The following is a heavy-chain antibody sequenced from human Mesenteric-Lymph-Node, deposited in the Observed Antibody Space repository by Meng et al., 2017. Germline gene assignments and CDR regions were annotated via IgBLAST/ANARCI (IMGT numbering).Heavy chain of an antibody. V-gene: IGHV3-74*01. CDR2: INSDGSRI. Sequence: GGSLRLSCAASGFTFSNAWMSWVRQAPGKGLEWVSRINSDGSRIDYAESVQGRFTISRDNAKNTLYLQMNSLTAEDTAVYYCARSTIGGASYFDYWGQGTLVTVSS. J-gene: IGHJ4*02. D-gene: IGHD1-26*01. CDR1: GFTFSNAW. CDR3: ARSTIGGASYFDY.